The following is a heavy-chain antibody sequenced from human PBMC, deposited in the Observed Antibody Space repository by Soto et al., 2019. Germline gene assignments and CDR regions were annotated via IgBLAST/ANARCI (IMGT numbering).Heavy chain of an antibody. CDR1: GGSISSSSYY. CDR3: ARQKAMVRGVINY. J-gene: IGHJ4*02. D-gene: IGHD3-10*01. V-gene: IGHV4-39*01. Sequence: LSLTCTVSGGSISSSSYYWGWIRQPPGKGLEWIGSIYYSGSTYYNPSLKSRVTISVDTSKNQFSLKLSSVTAADTAVYYCARQKAMVRGVINYWGQGTLVTVSS. CDR2: IYYSGST.